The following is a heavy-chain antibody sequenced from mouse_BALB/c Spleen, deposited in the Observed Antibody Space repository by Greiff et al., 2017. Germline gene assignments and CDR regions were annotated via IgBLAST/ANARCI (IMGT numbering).Heavy chain of an antibody. CDR2: IYPSDSYT. CDR1: GYTFTSYW. V-gene: IGHV1-69*02. Sequence: QVQLQQPGAELVRPGASVKLSCKASGYTFTSYWINWVKQRPGQGLEWIGNIYPSDSYTNYNQKFKDKATLTVDKSSSTAYMQLSSPTSEDSAVYYCARGKYGNSYFDYWGQGTTLTVSS. J-gene: IGHJ2*01. D-gene: IGHD2-10*02. CDR3: ARGKYGNSYFDY.